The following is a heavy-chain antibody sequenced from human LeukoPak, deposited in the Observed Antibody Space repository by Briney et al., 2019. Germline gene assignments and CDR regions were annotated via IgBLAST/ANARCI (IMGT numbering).Heavy chain of an antibody. J-gene: IGHJ4*02. D-gene: IGHD3-22*01. CDR3: ARDKSSGALGY. CDR2: VSSSSSYI. Sequence: GGSLRLSCAASGFIFSTYNMNWVRQSPGKGLEWISSVSSSSSYIYYIDSVKGRFTISRDNAKNSLYLQMNSLRAEDTAVYYCARDKSSGALGYWGQGTLVTVTS. CDR1: GFIFSTYN. V-gene: IGHV3-21*01.